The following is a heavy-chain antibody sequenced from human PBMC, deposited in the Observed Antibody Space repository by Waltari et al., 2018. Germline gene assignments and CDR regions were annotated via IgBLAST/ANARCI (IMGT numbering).Heavy chain of an antibody. V-gene: IGHV4-34*02. D-gene: IGHD1-26*01. CDR2: IDHRGVT. CDR1: GLTLTGYY. Sequence: QVQLKQWGTGLLRPSETLSLQCAVYGLTLTGYYWTWVRQSPGKGLEWIGEIDHRGVTNINLSLMSRVFMSVDTSDKQLSLKLRSVTAADTAVYYCARHQRRGLRGLDVWGQGTQVAVSS. CDR3: ARHQRRGLRGLDV. J-gene: IGHJ4*02.